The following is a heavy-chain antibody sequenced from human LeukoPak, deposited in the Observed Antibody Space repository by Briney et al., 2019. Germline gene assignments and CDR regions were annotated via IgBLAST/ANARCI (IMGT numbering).Heavy chain of an antibody. Sequence: ASETLSLXCTVSGGSISGSSYYWAWIRQPPGKGLEWIGSIHYGGTTYYNPSLKSRVTISVDTSKNQFSLTLSSVTAADTAVYYCARPSKNHGDYGYWGQGTLVTVSS. J-gene: IGHJ4*02. V-gene: IGHV4-39*01. D-gene: IGHD4-17*01. CDR1: GGSISGSSYY. CDR2: IHYGGTT. CDR3: ARPSKNHGDYGY.